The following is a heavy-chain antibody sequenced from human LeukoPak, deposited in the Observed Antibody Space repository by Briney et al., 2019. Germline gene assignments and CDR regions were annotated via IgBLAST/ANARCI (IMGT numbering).Heavy chain of an antibody. CDR1: GGSFSGYY. CDR3: ASPLSVAMDPRGMDV. J-gene: IGHJ6*02. CDR2: INHSGGT. Sequence: SETLSLTCAVYGGSFSGYYWSWIRQPPGKGLEWIGEINHSGGTNYNPSLKSRVTISVDTSKNQFSLKLGSVTAADTAVYYCASPLSVAMDPRGMDVWGQGTTVTVSS. D-gene: IGHD5-18*01. V-gene: IGHV4-34*01.